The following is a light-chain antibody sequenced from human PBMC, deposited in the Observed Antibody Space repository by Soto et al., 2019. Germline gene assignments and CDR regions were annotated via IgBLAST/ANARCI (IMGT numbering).Light chain of an antibody. V-gene: IGLV2-11*01. Sequence: QLVLTQPRSVSGSPGQSVAISCTGTSSDVGGYNYVSWYQQHPGKAPKLMIYDVSQRPSGVPNRFSGSKSGNTASLTISGLQAEDEADYYCCSYAGSPYVFGTGTKLTVL. CDR3: CSYAGSPYV. J-gene: IGLJ1*01. CDR2: DVS. CDR1: SSDVGGYNY.